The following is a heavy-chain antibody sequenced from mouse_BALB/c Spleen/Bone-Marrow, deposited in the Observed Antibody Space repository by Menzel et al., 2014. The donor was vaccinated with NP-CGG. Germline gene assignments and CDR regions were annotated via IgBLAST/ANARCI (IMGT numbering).Heavy chain of an antibody. CDR3: ARGIYYGNYLDY. J-gene: IGHJ2*01. V-gene: IGHV1-19*01. D-gene: IGHD2-1*01. Sequence: VQLQQPGPELVKPGASVKMSCKASGYTFTDYYMDWVKQSHGESFEWIGRVNPYNGGTSYNQKFKGKATLTVDKSSSTAYMELNSLTSEDSAVYYCARGIYYGNYLDYWGQGTTLTVSS. CDR2: VNPYNGGT. CDR1: GYTFTDYY.